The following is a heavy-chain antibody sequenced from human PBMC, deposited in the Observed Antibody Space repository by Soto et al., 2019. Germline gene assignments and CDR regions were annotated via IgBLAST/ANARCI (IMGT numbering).Heavy chain of an antibody. Sequence: QVQLLQSGAEVKKPGSSVRVSCEASGGTFRTYAISWVRQAPGQGLEWMGEIIPIFGKVNYAQKFQGRVTXXXXXXXXXXXXXXXXXXXXXXXXXXXXXXXXXXXXXXXYYYXMDVWGQGTTVTVS. V-gene: IGHV1-69*05. CDR2: IIPIFGKV. CDR1: GGTFRTYA. J-gene: IGHJ6*02. CDR3: XXXXXXXXXXXXYYYXMDV.